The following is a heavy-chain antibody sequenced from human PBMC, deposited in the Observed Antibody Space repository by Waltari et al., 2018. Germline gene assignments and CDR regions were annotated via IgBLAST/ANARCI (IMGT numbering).Heavy chain of an antibody. D-gene: IGHD1-7*01. CDR3: ARDWNYGLDY. CDR2: IYWYDDK. Sequence: QITLKESGPTLVKPTQTLTLTCTFSVFSLTSTGVSVGWIRQPPGKALEWLAFIYWYDDKRYSPSLKSRLTSTKDTSKNQVVLTMTNMDPVDTATYYCARDWNYGLDYWGQGTLVTVSS. V-gene: IGHV2-5*01. CDR1: VFSLTSTGVS. J-gene: IGHJ4*02.